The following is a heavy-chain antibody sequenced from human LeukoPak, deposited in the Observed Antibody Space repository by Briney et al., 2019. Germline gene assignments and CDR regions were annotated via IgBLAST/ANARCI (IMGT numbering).Heavy chain of an antibody. V-gene: IGHV3-23*01. CDR2: ISGSGGGT. J-gene: IGHJ4*02. Sequence: PGGSLRLSCAVSGFTFSSYAMSWVRQAPGKGLEWVSGISGSGGGTYYADSVKGRFTISRDNSKNTMYMQMNSLRAEDTAVYYCAKDRIAVAAATPDYWGQGALVTVSS. D-gene: IGHD6-19*01. CDR3: AKDRIAVAAATPDY. CDR1: GFTFSSYA.